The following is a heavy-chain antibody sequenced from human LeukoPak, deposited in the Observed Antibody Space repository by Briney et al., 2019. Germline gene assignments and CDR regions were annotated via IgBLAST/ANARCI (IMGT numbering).Heavy chain of an antibody. V-gene: IGHV3-15*01. CDR1: GFTFSNAW. CDR3: TTGDAVLPSSNDPFDY. Sequence: PGGSLRLSCAASGFTFSNAWMSWVRQAPGKGLEWVGRIRSRTDGGTTDYAAPVKGRFTVSRDDSKNTLYLQMNSLKTEDTAVYYCTTGDAVLPSSNDPFDYWGQGTLVTVSS. CDR2: IRSRTDGGTT. D-gene: IGHD2-2*01. J-gene: IGHJ4*02.